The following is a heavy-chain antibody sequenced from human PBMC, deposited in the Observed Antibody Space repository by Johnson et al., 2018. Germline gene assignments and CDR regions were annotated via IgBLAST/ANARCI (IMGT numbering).Heavy chain of an antibody. J-gene: IGHJ6*03. CDR3: AKEGWCGGNYYYYYRDV. D-gene: IGHD3-10*01. CDR2: LIPIFGTA. V-gene: IGHV1-69*12. CDR1: GGTFSSYA. Sequence: QVQLVQSGAEVKKPGSSVKVSCKASGGTFSSYAISWVRQAPGQGLEWMGGLIPIFGTAHYAQKFQGRVTNTADESTSTAYMGVSSLRYEDTALYYCAKEGWCGGNYYYYYRDVGGKGTTVTVSS.